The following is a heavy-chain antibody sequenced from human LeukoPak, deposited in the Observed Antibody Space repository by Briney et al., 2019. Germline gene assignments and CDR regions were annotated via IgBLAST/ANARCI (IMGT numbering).Heavy chain of an antibody. CDR1: GFTFDDYA. J-gene: IGHJ4*02. CDR2: ISWNSCSI. V-gene: IGHV3-9*01. D-gene: IGHD5/OR15-5a*01. CDR3: AKGPVIYDSAHY. Sequence: GGSLRLSCAASGFTFDDYAMHWVRQAPGKGLEWVSGISWNSCSIGYADSVKGRFTISRDNSKNTLYLQINSLSAEDTAVYYCAKGPVIYDSAHYWGQGTLVTVSS.